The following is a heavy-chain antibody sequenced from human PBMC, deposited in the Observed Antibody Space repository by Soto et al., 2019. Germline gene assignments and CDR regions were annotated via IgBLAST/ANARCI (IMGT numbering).Heavy chain of an antibody. J-gene: IGHJ3*02. CDR3: ARDSGGDDSSGYCALDI. D-gene: IGHD3-22*01. V-gene: IGHV3-74*01. Sequence: GPQRLSSAVSGFNFRSLWIHWVRQTQGKGLVWVSRINSDGSSTSYADSVKGRFTISRDNAKNTLYLQMNSLRVEDTAVYYCARDSGGDDSSGYCALDIWGQGTMVTVSS. CDR2: INSDGSST. CDR1: GFNFRSLW.